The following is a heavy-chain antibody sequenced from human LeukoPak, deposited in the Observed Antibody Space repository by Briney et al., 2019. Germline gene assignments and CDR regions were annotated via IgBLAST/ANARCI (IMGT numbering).Heavy chain of an antibody. CDR3: AREGQSSSFDI. Sequence: SETLSLTCTVSGGSISNYYWSWIRQPPGKGLEWIGYISYSGSTNYNPSLKSRVTISVDTSKNQLSLKLSSVTAADTAVYYCAREGQSSSFDIWGQGTMVTVSS. J-gene: IGHJ3*02. D-gene: IGHD6-19*01. CDR2: ISYSGST. CDR1: GGSISNYY. V-gene: IGHV4-59*01.